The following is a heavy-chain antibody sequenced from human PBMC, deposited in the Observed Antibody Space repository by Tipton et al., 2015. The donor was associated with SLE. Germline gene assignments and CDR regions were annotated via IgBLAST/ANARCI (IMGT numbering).Heavy chain of an antibody. D-gene: IGHD6-19*01. V-gene: IGHV4-34*01. J-gene: IGHJ3*02. CDR3: ARPYPPGIAVAGNAFDI. CDR1: GGSFSGYY. Sequence: TLSLTCAVYGGSFSGYYWSWIRQPPGKGLEWIGSIYYSGSTYYNPSLKSRVTISVDTSKNQFSLKLSSVTAADTAVYYCARPYPPGIAVAGNAFDIWGQGTMVTVSS. CDR2: IYYSGST.